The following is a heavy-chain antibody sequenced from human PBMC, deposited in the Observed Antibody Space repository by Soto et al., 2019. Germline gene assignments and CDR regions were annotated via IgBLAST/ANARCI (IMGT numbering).Heavy chain of an antibody. V-gene: IGHV3-23*01. D-gene: IGHD3-22*01. CDR1: GFTFSSYA. J-gene: IGHJ4*02. CDR3: AKDLYAHDVVITCFDY. Sequence: GGSLRLSCAASGFTFSSYAMHWVRQAPGKGLEWVSAIRGDGSSTYYADSVKGRFTISRDNSKNTLYLQMNSLRAEDTAVYYCAKDLYAHDVVITCFDYWGQGTLVTVSS. CDR2: IRGDGSST.